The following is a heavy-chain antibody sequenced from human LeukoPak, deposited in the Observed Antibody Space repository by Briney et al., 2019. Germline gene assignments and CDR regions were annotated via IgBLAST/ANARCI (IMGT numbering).Heavy chain of an antibody. CDR3: ARHRATGRFSDFDY. CDR2: INQSGST. D-gene: IGHD7-27*01. J-gene: IGHJ4*02. CDR1: GGSFSDYY. Sequence: SETLSLTCAVYGGSFSDYYWSWIRQSPGKGLEWIGEINQSGSTTYNPSLKSRVTISVDTSKNQFSLKLSSVTAADTAVYYCARHRATGRFSDFDYWGQGTLVTVSS. V-gene: IGHV4-34*01.